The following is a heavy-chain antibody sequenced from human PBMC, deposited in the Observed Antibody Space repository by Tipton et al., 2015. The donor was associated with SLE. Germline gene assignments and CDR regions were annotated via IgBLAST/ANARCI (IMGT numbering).Heavy chain of an antibody. CDR2: IYHSGST. Sequence: TLSLTCAVSGYSISSGYYWGWIRQPPGKGLEWIGSIYHSGSTYYNPSLKSRVTISVDTSKNQFSLKLSSVTAADTAVYYCASGDYYYGMDVWGQGTTVTVSS. V-gene: IGHV4-38-2*01. CDR1: GYSISSGYY. CDR3: ASGDYYYGMDV. D-gene: IGHD3-10*01. J-gene: IGHJ6*02.